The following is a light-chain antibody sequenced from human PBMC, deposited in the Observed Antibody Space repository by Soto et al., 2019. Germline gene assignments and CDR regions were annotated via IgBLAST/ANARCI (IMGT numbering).Light chain of an antibody. CDR1: QSVSSN. V-gene: IGKV3-15*01. CDR3: LQDYSYPFT. CDR2: GAT. J-gene: IGKJ2*01. Sequence: EIVLTQSPGTLSLSPGERATLSCRASQSVSSNLAWYQQKPGQAPRLLIHGATTRATGIPARFSGSGSGTEFTLTISSLQPEDSAGYYCLQDYSYPFTFGQGTKVDIK.